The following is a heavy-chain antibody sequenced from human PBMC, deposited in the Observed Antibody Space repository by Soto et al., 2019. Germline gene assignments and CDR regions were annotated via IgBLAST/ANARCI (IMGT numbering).Heavy chain of an antibody. D-gene: IGHD2-21*02. Sequence: QVQLVQSGAEVKKPGSSVKVSCKASGGTFSSYAISWVRQAPGQGLEWMGGIIPIFGTANYAQKFQGRVTISADESTSTAYMELSSLRSEDTAVYYCARDLENCGGDCYPGYWGQGTLVTVSS. V-gene: IGHV1-69*01. CDR1: GGTFSSYA. CDR3: ARDLENCGGDCYPGY. J-gene: IGHJ4*02. CDR2: IIPIFGTA.